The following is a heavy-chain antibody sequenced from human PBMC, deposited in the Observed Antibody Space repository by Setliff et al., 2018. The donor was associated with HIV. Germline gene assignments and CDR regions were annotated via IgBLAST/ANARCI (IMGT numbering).Heavy chain of an antibody. D-gene: IGHD3-10*01. V-gene: IGHV4-39*01. CDR3: ARHVVALCMVVLPAGALDF. CDR1: GAPVSSGGYY. Sequence: SETLSLTCSVSGAPVSSGGYYWGWIRQPPGKGLEWIATIHYTGSTYYNPSLKNRVTISADTSEKQVSLRLTSVTAADPAIYYCARHVVALCMVVLPAGALDFWGPGTLVTVSS. CDR2: IHYTGST. J-gene: IGHJ4*02.